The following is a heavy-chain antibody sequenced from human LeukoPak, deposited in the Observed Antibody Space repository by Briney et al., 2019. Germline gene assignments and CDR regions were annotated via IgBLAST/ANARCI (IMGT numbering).Heavy chain of an antibody. CDR3: ARSSSSWYGY. CDR1: GGSISSYC. D-gene: IGHD6-13*01. J-gene: IGHJ4*02. CDR2: IYYSGST. Sequence: SETLSLTCTVSGGSISSYCWSWIRQPPGKGLEWIGYIYYSGSTNYNPSLKSRVTISVDTSKNQFSLKLSSVTAADTAVYYCARSSSSWYGYWGQGTLVTVSS. V-gene: IGHV4-59*01.